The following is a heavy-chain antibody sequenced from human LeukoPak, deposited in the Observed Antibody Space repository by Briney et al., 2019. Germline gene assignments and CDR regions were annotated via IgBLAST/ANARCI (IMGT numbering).Heavy chain of an antibody. D-gene: IGHD2-2*01. V-gene: IGHV4-31*03. J-gene: IGHJ5*02. Sequence: SETLSLTCTVSGGSISSGGYYWSWIRQHPGKGLEWIGYIYYSGSTYYNPSLKSRVTISVDTSKNQFSLKLSSVTAADTAVYYCARATNDRSSTSCYPGWFDPWGQGTLVTVSS. CDR3: ARATNDRSSTSCYPGWFDP. CDR2: IYYSGST. CDR1: GGSISSGGYY.